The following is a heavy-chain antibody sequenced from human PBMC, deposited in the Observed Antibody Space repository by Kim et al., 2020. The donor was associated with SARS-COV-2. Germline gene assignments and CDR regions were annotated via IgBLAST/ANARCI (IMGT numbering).Heavy chain of an antibody. CDR1: GFTFSSYG. CDR3: AKDVRTEAAAMDV. V-gene: IGHV3-30*18. D-gene: IGHD6-13*01. J-gene: IGHJ6*02. Sequence: GGSLRLSCAASGFTFSSYGMHWVRQAPGKGLEWVAVVSYDGSTKYYADSVKGRFTISRDNSKNSLYLQMNSLRAEDTAVYFCAKDVRTEAAAMDVWGQGTTVTVSS. CDR2: VSYDGSTK.